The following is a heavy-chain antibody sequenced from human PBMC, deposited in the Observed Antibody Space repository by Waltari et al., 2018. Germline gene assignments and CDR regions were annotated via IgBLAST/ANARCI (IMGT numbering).Heavy chain of an antibody. CDR3: ARRGSVYYTGNDY. Sequence: QVQLVQSGAEVKKPGASVKVSCKASGYTFTSYGISWVRQAPGQGLEWMGGIVAYTGITTYAQKLQGRVTIATDTSTSTVYMELRSLRSEDTAVYYWARRGSVYYTGNDYWGQGTRVTVSS. V-gene: IGHV1-18*01. J-gene: IGHJ4*02. D-gene: IGHD3-3*01. CDR2: IVAYTGIT. CDR1: GYTFTSYG.